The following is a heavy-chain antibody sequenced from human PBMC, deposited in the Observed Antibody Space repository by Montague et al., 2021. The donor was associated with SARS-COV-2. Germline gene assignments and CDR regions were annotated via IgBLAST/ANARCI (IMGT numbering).Heavy chain of an antibody. CDR2: IYTSGST. Sequence: TLSLTCTVSGGSISSGSYYWSWIRQPAGKGLEWIGRIYTSGSTNYNPSLKSRVTISVDTSKNQFSLKLSSVTAADTAVYYCARQPPTLYTNYYPYYGMDVWGQGTTVTVSS. V-gene: IGHV4-61*02. J-gene: IGHJ6*02. CDR1: GGSISSGSYY. CDR3: ARQPPTLYTNYYPYYGMDV. D-gene: IGHD2-8*01.